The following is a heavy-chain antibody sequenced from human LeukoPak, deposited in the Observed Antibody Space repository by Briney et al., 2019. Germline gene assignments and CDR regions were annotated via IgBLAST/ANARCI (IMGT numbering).Heavy chain of an antibody. Sequence: GESLKISCRGSGYSFISYWIGWVRQMPGKGLEWMGIIYPGDSDTRYSPSFQGQVTISADKPISTAYLQWSSLKASDTAMYFCARRPGPYDSSGPNAFDIWGPGTMVTVSS. CDR1: GYSFISYW. CDR2: IYPGDSDT. V-gene: IGHV5-51*01. D-gene: IGHD3-22*01. CDR3: ARRPGPYDSSGPNAFDI. J-gene: IGHJ3*02.